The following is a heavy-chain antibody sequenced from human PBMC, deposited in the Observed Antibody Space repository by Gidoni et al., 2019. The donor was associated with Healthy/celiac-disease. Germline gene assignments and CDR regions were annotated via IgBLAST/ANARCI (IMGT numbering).Heavy chain of an antibody. CDR1: GFTFSSYG. J-gene: IGHJ4*02. D-gene: IGHD3-22*01. CDR2: ITYDGSNK. V-gene: IGHV3-30*18. Sequence: QVQLVESGGGVVQPGRSLRLSCAASGFTFSSYGLHWVRQAPGKGLEWVAVITYDGSNKYYADSVKGRFTISRDNSKNTLYLKMNSLRAEDTAVYYCAKDGFNYYDSSGYYGIDYWGQGTLVTVSS. CDR3: AKDGFNYYDSSGYYGIDY.